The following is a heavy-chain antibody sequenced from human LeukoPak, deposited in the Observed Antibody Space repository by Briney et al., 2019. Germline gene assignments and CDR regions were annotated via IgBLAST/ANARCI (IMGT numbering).Heavy chain of an antibody. CDR3: AKDGYCSVSSCSKSGFDY. CDR1: GFTFSSFA. Sequence: GGSLRLSCTASGFTFSSFAMGWVRQAPGKGLEWVSSMSSSGTYTYHAESVKGRFTISRDNSKNTLFLQMNSLRSEDTAVYFCAKDGYCSVSSCSKSGFDYWGQGALVTVSS. CDR2: MSSSGTYT. D-gene: IGHD2-15*01. V-gene: IGHV3-23*01. J-gene: IGHJ4*02.